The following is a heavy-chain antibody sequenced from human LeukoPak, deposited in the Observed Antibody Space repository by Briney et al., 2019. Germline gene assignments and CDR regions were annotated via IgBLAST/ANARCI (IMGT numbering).Heavy chain of an antibody. CDR1: GGSISSSSYY. J-gene: IGHJ4*02. CDR3: ARHLEWSTYYFDY. CDR2: IYYSGST. Sequence: SETLSLTCTVSGGSISSSSYYWGWIRQPPGKGLEWIGSIYYSGSTYYNPSLKSRVTISVDTSKNQFSLKLSSVTAADTAVYYCARHLEWSTYYFDYWGQGTLVTVSS. D-gene: IGHD3-3*01. V-gene: IGHV4-39*01.